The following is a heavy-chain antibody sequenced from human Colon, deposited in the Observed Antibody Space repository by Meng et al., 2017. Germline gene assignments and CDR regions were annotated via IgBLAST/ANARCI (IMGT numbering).Heavy chain of an antibody. D-gene: IGHD2-15*01. Sequence: QGQLVQSGTGVKRPGASGKVSCKASGYTFSDCYIHWVRQAPGQGLEWMGWIVPNSGDTNYAQKFQGRVTMTRDTSISTTHMELSRLTSDDTAVYYCARSTPSLDYWGQGTLVTVSS. J-gene: IGHJ4*02. CDR1: GYTFSDCY. CDR3: ARSTPSLDY. V-gene: IGHV1-2*02. CDR2: IVPNSGDT.